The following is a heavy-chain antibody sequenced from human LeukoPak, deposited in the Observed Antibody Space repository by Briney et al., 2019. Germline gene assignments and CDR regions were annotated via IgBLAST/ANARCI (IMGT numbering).Heavy chain of an antibody. J-gene: IGHJ6*02. CDR3: ARDDTTVPPSSSSWYPSYYYGMDV. D-gene: IGHD6-13*01. CDR2: ISYDGSNK. CDR1: GFTFRSYG. Sequence: GRSLRLSCAASGFTFRSYGMHWVRQAPGKGLEWVAIISYDGSNKYYADSVKGRFTISRDNSKHMLYLQMNSLRSDDTAVYYCARDDTTVPPSSSSWYPSYYYGMDVGGQGTTVTVSS. V-gene: IGHV3-30*03.